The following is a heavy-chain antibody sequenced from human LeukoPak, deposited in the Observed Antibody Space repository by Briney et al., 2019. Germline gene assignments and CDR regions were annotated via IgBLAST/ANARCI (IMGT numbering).Heavy chain of an antibody. CDR3: ARGQSHGMDV. V-gene: IGHV3-74*01. Sequence: GGSLRLSCAGSGFTFSTYWMHWVRQAPGKGLVWVSHINKDGSNTNYADSVKGRFTISRDNAKNTLYLQMSSLGAEDTAVYYCARGQSHGMDVWGQGTTVTVSS. CDR1: GFTFSTYW. CDR2: INKDGSNT. J-gene: IGHJ6*02.